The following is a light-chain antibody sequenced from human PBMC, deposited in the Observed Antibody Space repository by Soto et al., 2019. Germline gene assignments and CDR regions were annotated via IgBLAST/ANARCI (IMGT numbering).Light chain of an antibody. CDR3: MQGTHWPPT. J-gene: IGKJ1*01. Sequence: DVVMTQSPLSLPVTLGQPASISCRSSESLVHDDGNTYLNWFQQRPGQSPRRLIYKVSNRGSGVSDRFSGSGSGSNFTLKISRVVAEDLVVYYCMQGTHWPPTFGQGTKVEIK. CDR2: KVS. CDR1: ESLVHDDGNTY. V-gene: IGKV2-30*02.